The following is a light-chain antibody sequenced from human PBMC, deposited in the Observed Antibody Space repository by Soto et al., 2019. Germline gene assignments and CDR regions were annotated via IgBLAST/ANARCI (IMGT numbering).Light chain of an antibody. CDR2: GAS. Sequence: EIVLTQSPGTLSLSPGERATLSCRASQSVSSTYLAWYQQKPGQAPRLLIYGASNRATGIPDRFSGSGSGTDFTLTISRLEPEDFAVYYFQHNGGSRGTFGQGTKVDI. V-gene: IGKV3-20*01. J-gene: IGKJ1*01. CDR1: QSVSSTY. CDR3: QHNGGSRGT.